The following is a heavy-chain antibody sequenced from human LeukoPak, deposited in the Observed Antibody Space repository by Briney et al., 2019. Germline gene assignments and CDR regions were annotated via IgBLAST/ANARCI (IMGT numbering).Heavy chain of an antibody. Sequence: PSETLSLTCAVYGDFFSGYYWSWIRQPPGKGLEWIGEINHSGSTNYNPSLKSRVTISVDTSKNQFSLKLSSVTAADTAVYYCARPVAYCSGGSCYPAEIDYWGQGTLVTVSS. CDR2: INHSGST. CDR1: GDFFSGYY. D-gene: IGHD2-15*01. V-gene: IGHV4-34*01. J-gene: IGHJ4*02. CDR3: ARPVAYCSGGSCYPAEIDY.